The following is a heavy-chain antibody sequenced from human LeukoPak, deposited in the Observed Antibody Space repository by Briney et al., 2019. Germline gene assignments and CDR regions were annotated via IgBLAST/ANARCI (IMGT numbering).Heavy chain of an antibody. D-gene: IGHD3-22*01. CDR2: IYYSGST. CDR1: GGSISSYY. Sequence: SETLSLTCTVSGGSISSYYWSWTRQPPGKGLERIGYIYYSGSTNYNPSLKSRVTISVDTSKNQFSLKLSSVTAADTAVYYCARIDPDYYDSRVGAFDIWGQGTMVTVSS. V-gene: IGHV4-59*01. J-gene: IGHJ3*02. CDR3: ARIDPDYYDSRVGAFDI.